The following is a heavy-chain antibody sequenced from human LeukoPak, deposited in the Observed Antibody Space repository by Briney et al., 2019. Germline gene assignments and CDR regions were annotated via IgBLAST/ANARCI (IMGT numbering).Heavy chain of an antibody. CDR1: GFTFSSYW. J-gene: IGHJ4*02. D-gene: IGHD2-2*02. Sequence: PGGSLRLSCAVSGFTFSSYWMSWVRQAPGKGLEWVANMKPDGSEKYYVDSVKGRFTISRDSSKNSLYLQMNSLRVEDTAVYYCARDPRQSHLVYNTGDYWGQGTLVTASS. CDR2: MKPDGSEK. CDR3: ARDPRQSHLVYNTGDY. V-gene: IGHV3-7*01.